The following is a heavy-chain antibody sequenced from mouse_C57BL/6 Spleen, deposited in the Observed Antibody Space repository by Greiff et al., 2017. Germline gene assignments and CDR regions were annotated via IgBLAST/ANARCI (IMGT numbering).Heavy chain of an antibody. CDR3: ARHWDVGYFDV. J-gene: IGHJ1*03. D-gene: IGHD4-1*01. V-gene: IGHV5-6*01. CDR1: GFTFSSYG. Sequence: EVMLVESGGDLVKPGGSLKLSCAASGFTFSSYGMSWVRPTPDKRLEWVATISSGGSYTYYPDSVKGRFTISRDNAKNTLYLQMSSLKSEDTAMYYCARHWDVGYFDVWGTGTTVTVSS. CDR2: ISSGGSYT.